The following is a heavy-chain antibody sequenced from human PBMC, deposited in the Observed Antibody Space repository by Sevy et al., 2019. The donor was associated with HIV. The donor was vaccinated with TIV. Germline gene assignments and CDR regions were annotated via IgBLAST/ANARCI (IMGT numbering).Heavy chain of an antibody. D-gene: IGHD3-10*01. CDR3: ATARGAGAAGAFEI. CDR1: GFSFKNVW. Sequence: GGSLRLSCAGSGFSFKNVWMTWVRQTPGKGLEWVGHAKRKSDGGSIDYGSPVNGRFTISRDDSKDMLYLQMSSLKTEDTGVYYCATARGAGAAGAFEIWGQGTMVTVSS. CDR2: AKRKSDGGSI. J-gene: IGHJ3*02. V-gene: IGHV3-15*01.